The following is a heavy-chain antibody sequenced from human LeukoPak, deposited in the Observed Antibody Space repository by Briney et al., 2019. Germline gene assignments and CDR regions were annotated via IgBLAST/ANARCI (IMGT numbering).Heavy chain of an antibody. CDR3: ARGLARYSSSWYFAFDI. V-gene: IGHV3-7*01. J-gene: IGHJ3*02. CDR2: IKQDGSEK. D-gene: IGHD6-13*01. Sequence: GGSLRLSCAASGFTFSSYWMSWVRQAPGKGLEWVANIKQDGSEKYYVDSVKGRFTISRDNAKNSLYLQMNSLRAEDTAVYYCARGLARYSSSWYFAFDIWGQGTMVTVSS. CDR1: GFTFSSYW.